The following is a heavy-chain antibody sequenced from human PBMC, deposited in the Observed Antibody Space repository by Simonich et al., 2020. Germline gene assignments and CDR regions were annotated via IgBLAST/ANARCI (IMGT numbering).Heavy chain of an antibody. CDR1: GFTFSSYS. CDR3: ARANERDY. Sequence: EVQLVESGGGLVKPGGSLRLSCAASGFTFSSYSMNWVRQAPGKGLDWVSSFISSRSYISYADSVKGRFPISRDNAKNSLYLQMNSLRAEDTAVYYCARANERDYWGQGTLVTVSS. CDR2: FISSRSYI. V-gene: IGHV3-21*01. J-gene: IGHJ4*02. D-gene: IGHD1-1*01.